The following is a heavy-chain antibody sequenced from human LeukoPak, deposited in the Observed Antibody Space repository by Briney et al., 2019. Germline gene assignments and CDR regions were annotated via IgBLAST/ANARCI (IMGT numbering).Heavy chain of an antibody. CDR1: GGSFSGYY. J-gene: IGHJ4*02. D-gene: IGHD3-22*01. CDR3: ARGPRSPTYYYDSSGYYYPHFDY. CDR2: INHSGST. V-gene: IGHV4-34*01. Sequence: PSETLSLTCAVYGGSFSGYYWSWIRQPPGKGLEWIGEINHSGSTNYNPSLKSRVTISVDTSKNQFSLKLSSVTAADTAVYYCARGPRSPTYYYDSSGYYYPHFDYWGQGTLVTVSS.